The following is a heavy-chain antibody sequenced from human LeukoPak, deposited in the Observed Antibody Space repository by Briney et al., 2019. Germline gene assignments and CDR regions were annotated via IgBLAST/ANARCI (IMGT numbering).Heavy chain of an antibody. V-gene: IGHV3-30*02. CDR1: GFTFGSYA. CDR3: AKDDSGYDCFDY. Sequence: GGSLRLSCAASGFTFGSYAMHWVRQAPGKGLEWVAFIRYDGSNKYYADSVKGRFTISRDNSKNTLYLQMNSLRAEDTAVYYCAKDDSGYDCFDYWGQGTLVTVSS. D-gene: IGHD5-12*01. J-gene: IGHJ4*02. CDR2: IRYDGSNK.